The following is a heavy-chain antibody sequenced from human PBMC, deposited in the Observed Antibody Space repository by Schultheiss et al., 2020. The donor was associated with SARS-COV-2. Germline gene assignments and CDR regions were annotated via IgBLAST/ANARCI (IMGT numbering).Heavy chain of an antibody. J-gene: IGHJ6*03. D-gene: IGHD6-13*01. CDR3: AKDHAAAGYYYYYYMDV. CDR2: ISGSGGST. Sequence: GGSLRLSCAASGFTVSRNYMSWVRQAPGKGLEWVSAISGSGGSTYYADSVKGRFTISRDNSKNTLYLQMNSLRAEDTAVYYCAKDHAAAGYYYYYYMDVWGKGTTVTVSS. V-gene: IGHV3-23*01. CDR1: GFTVSRNY.